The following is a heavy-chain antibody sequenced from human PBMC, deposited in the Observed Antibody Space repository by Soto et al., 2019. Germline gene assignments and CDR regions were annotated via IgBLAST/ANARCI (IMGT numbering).Heavy chain of an antibody. V-gene: IGHV1-18*01. CDR2: ISAYNGNT. D-gene: IGHD5-12*01. CDR3: ARETVATIIDYYYYYGMDV. Sequence: QVQLVQSGAEVKKPGASVKVSCKASGYTFTSYGISWVRQAPVQGLEWMGWISAYNGNTNFSQKLQGRVTMTTDTSTSTAYMELRSLRSDDTAVYYCARETVATIIDYYYYYGMDVWGQGTTVTVSS. J-gene: IGHJ6*02. CDR1: GYTFTSYG.